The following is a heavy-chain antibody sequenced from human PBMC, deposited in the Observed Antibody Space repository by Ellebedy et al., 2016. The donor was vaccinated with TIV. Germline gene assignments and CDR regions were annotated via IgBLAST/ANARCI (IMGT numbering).Heavy chain of an antibody. V-gene: IGHV3-53*01. D-gene: IGHD6-19*01. J-gene: IGHJ3*02. CDR1: GFTFEDFA. CDR2: IYSGGGT. Sequence: GESLKISCVVSGFTFEDFAFHWVRQAPGKGLEWVSVIYSGGGTYYTDSVKGRFTISRDNSKNTVDLQMNSVRAEDTAVYYCARGNSSGWGDAFDIWGQGTMVTVST. CDR3: ARGNSSGWGDAFDI.